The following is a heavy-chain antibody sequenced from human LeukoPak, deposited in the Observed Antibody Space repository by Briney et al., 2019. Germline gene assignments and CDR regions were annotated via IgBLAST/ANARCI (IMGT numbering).Heavy chain of an antibody. CDR2: IYPGDSDT. CDR1: GYSFTNYW. Sequence: GESLKISCKASGYSFTNYWTAWVRQMPGKGLEWMGMIYPGDSDTRYSPSFQGQVTISADKSINTAYLQWASLKASDTAMYHCARQPRYATGWFSDYWGQGTLVTVSS. D-gene: IGHD2-2*01. J-gene: IGHJ4*02. CDR3: ARQPRYATGWFSDY. V-gene: IGHV5-51*01.